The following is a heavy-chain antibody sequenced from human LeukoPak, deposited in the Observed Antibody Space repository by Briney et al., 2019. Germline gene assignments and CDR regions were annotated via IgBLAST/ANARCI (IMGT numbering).Heavy chain of an antibody. Sequence: GGSLRLSCAASGFTFSSYAMSWVRQAPGKGLEWVSAISGSGGSTYYADSVKGRFTISRDNSKNTLYLQMNSLRAEDTAVYYCAKDGASYGDYEHFGYWGQGTLVTVSS. D-gene: IGHD4-17*01. J-gene: IGHJ4*02. CDR2: ISGSGGST. V-gene: IGHV3-23*01. CDR1: GFTFSSYA. CDR3: AKDGASYGDYEHFGY.